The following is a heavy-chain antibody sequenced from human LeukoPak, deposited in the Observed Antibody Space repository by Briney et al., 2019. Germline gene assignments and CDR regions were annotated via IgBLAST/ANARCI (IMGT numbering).Heavy chain of an antibody. V-gene: IGHV1-46*01. Sequence: GASVKVSCKASGYTFTSYYMHWVRQAPGQGLEWMGIINPSGGSTSYAQKFQGRVTMTEDTSTDTAYMELSSLRSEDTAVYYCATFKVEWLVWGQGTLVTVSS. D-gene: IGHD6-19*01. CDR1: GYTFTSYY. CDR2: INPSGGST. CDR3: ATFKVEWLV. J-gene: IGHJ4*02.